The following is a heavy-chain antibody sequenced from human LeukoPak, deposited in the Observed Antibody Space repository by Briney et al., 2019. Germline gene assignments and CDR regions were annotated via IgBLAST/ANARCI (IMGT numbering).Heavy chain of an antibody. V-gene: IGHV4-59*08. D-gene: IGHD5-24*01. CDR3: ARLGGEMATMYDAFDI. Sequence: SETLSLTCTVSGGSISSYYWSWIRQPPGKGLEWIGYIYYSGSTNYNPSLKSRVTISVDTSKNQFSLTLSSVTAADTAVYYCARLGGEMATMYDAFDIWGQGTMVTVSS. CDR2: IYYSGST. CDR1: GGSISSYY. J-gene: IGHJ3*02.